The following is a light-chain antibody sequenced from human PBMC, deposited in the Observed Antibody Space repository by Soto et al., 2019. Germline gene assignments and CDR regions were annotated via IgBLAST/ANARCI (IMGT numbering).Light chain of an antibody. CDR3: SSYAAFNNVL. V-gene: IGLV2-8*01. J-gene: IGLJ3*02. Sequence: QSALTQPPSASGSPGQSVTISCTGTSSDVRNYNFISWYQQYPGKAPKLMIYEVTKRPSGVPDRFSGSKSVNMASLTVSGLQAEDEADYYCSSYAAFNNVLFGGGTKVTVL. CDR1: SSDVRNYNF. CDR2: EVT.